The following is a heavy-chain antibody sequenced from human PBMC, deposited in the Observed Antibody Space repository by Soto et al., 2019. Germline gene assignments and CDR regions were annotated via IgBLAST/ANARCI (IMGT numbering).Heavy chain of an antibody. Sequence: SLGLSCATSGFNFGDYAMHWVRRAPEKGLEWVAGINWNSGTTGYADSVEGRFTISINTAHMELSSLRTEVTAVDSGAIERKFDSWRKGLDVWGQGTTVTVSS. CDR1: GFNFGDYA. CDR3: AIERKFDSWRKGLDV. D-gene: IGHD1-26*01. V-gene: IGHV3-9*01. J-gene: IGHJ6*02. CDR2: INWNSGTT.